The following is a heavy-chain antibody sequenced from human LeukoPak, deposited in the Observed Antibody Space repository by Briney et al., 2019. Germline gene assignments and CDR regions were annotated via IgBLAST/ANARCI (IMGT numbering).Heavy chain of an antibody. CDR3: ARDRGGEQWLAFYFDY. D-gene: IGHD6-19*01. CDR1: GYTFTSYA. J-gene: IGHJ4*02. Sequence: ASVKVSCKASGYTFTSYAMHWVRQAPGQRLEWMGWINAGNGNTKYSQKFQGRVTITRDTSASKAYMELSSLRSEDTAVYYCARDRGGEQWLAFYFDYWGQGTLVTVSS. V-gene: IGHV1-3*01. CDR2: INAGNGNT.